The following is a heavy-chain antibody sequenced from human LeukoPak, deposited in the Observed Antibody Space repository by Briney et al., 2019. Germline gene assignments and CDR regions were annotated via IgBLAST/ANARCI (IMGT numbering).Heavy chain of an antibody. Sequence: GGSLRLSCAASGFTFSSYSMNWVRQAPGKGLEWVSSISSSSSSYIYYADSVKGRFTISRDNAKNSLYLQMNSLRAEDTAVYYCARVIAVAGTGYWGRGTLVTVSS. CDR2: ISSSSSSYI. CDR3: ARVIAVAGTGY. CDR1: GFTFSSYS. J-gene: IGHJ4*02. V-gene: IGHV3-21*01. D-gene: IGHD6-19*01.